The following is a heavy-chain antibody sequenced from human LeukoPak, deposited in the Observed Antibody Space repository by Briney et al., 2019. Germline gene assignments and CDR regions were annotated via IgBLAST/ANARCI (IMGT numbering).Heavy chain of an antibody. Sequence: SVKVSCKASGGTFSSYAISWVRQAPGQGLEWMGRIIPILGIANYAQKFQGRVTITADKSTSTAYMELSSLRSEDTAVYYCARVDCSSTSCHFDYWGQGTLVTVSS. J-gene: IGHJ4*02. CDR1: GGTFSSYA. CDR3: ARVDCSSTSCHFDY. D-gene: IGHD2-2*01. V-gene: IGHV1-69*04. CDR2: IIPILGIA.